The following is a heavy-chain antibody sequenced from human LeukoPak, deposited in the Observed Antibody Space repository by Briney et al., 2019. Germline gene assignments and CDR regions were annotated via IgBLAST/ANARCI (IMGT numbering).Heavy chain of an antibody. J-gene: IGHJ6*03. CDR1: GGSISSYY. CDR2: ISYGGST. CDR3: ARDMGQYCSGGSCYSNYYYYYMDV. Sequence: SETLSLTCTVSGGSISSYYWTWIRQPPGKGLEWIGYISYGGSTKYNPSLKSRVTISVDTSKNQFSLKLSSVTAADTAVYYCARDMGQYCSGGSCYSNYYYYYMDVWGKGTTVTISS. D-gene: IGHD2-15*01. V-gene: IGHV4-59*12.